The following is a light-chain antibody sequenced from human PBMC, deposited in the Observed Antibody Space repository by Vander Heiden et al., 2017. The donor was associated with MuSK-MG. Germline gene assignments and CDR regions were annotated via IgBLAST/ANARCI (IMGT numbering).Light chain of an antibody. Sequence: QSPLTQPASVSGSPGQSLTISCSGTTSDVGGYDLVSWYQQHPGKAPKRRSYEVTKRPSGVSNRFAASKSGNTASLTISGLQADDEAHDDCCSYAGRTTFAGFGGGTKVTVL. CDR3: CSYAGRTTFAG. J-gene: IGLJ2*01. V-gene: IGLV2-23*02. CDR2: EVT. CDR1: TSDVGGYDL.